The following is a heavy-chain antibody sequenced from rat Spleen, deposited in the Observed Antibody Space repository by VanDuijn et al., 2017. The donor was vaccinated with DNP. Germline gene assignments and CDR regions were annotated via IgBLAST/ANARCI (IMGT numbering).Heavy chain of an antibody. CDR3: TRDSGDWYFDF. J-gene: IGHJ1*01. CDR1: GFTFSNYY. CDR2: ISNSGGST. Sequence: EVQLVESGGGLVQPGRSLKLSCAASGFTFSNYYMAWVRQAPTKGLEWVASISNSGGSTYYRDSVNGRFTISRDNAKSTLYLQMDSLRSEDTATYYCTRDSGDWYFDFWGPGTMVTVSS. D-gene: IGHD1-1*01. V-gene: IGHV5S23*01.